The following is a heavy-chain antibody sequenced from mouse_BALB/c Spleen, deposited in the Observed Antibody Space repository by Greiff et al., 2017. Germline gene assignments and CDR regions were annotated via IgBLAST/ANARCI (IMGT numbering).Heavy chain of an antibody. CDR2: IFPGTGTT. J-gene: IGHJ2*01. CDR3: ARRWTGYFDY. Sequence: QVQLQQSGAELVKPGASVKLSCKTSGYTFTSYWIQWVKQRPGQGLGWIGEIFPGTGTTYYNEKFKGKATLTIDTSSSTAYMQLSSLTSEDSAVYFCARRWTGYFDYWGQGTTLTVSS. CDR1: GYTFTSYW. V-gene: IGHV1S132*01.